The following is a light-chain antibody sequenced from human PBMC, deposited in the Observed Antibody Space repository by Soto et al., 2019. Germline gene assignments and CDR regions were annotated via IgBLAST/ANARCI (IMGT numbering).Light chain of an antibody. J-gene: IGLJ1*01. V-gene: IGLV2-14*01. CDR1: SSDVGGYNY. Sequence: QSALTQPASVSGFPGQSITISCTGTSSDVGGYNYVSWYQQHPGKAPKLMIYDVSNRPSGVSNRFSGSKSGNTASLTISGLQAEDEADYYCSSYTSSSTLYVFGPGTKVTVL. CDR2: DVS. CDR3: SSYTSSSTLYV.